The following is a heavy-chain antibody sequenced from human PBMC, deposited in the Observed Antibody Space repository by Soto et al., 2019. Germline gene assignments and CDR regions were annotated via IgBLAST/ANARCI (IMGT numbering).Heavy chain of an antibody. CDR2: IYYLGNT. CDR1: GGSISSGSSY. Sequence: SETLSLTCTVSGGSISSGSSYWGWIRQPPGEGLEWIGSIYYLGNTYYNPSLRSRVTISVDTSKNQFSLKLSSVTAADTAVYYCARGHYDYGDYAVWGQGTLVTVSS. V-gene: IGHV4-39*07. J-gene: IGHJ4*02. CDR3: ARGHYDYGDYAV. D-gene: IGHD4-17*01.